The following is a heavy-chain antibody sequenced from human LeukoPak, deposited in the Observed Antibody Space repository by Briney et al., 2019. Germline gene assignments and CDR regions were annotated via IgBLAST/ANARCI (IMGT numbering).Heavy chain of an antibody. J-gene: IGHJ4*02. CDR3: AKDGGLWVSAHWGDS. D-gene: IGHD7-27*01. CDR1: GFTFSTYA. CDR2: ITTGDGNT. Sequence: GGSLRLSCAASGFTFSTYAMSWVRQAPGKGLKWVSTITTGDGNTYYADSVKGRFTVSRDDSKNTLYLQMNSLRAEDTAVYYCAKDGGLWVSAHWGDSWGRGTLVTVSS. V-gene: IGHV3-23*01.